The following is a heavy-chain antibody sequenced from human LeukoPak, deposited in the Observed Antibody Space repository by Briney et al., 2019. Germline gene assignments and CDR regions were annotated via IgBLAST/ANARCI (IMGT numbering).Heavy chain of an antibody. CDR2: ITKSGRT. CDR1: VGSIGSSGYY. V-gene: IGHV4-39*01. J-gene: IGHJ4*02. D-gene: IGHD1-26*01. CDR3: ATTTHSGSHDY. Sequence: SETLSLTCTVSVGSIGSSGYYWGWIRQPPGKGLEWIGSITKSGRTSYNPSLTSRVTISVDTSRKQFSLRLSSVTAADTAVFYCATTTHSGSHDYWGQGILVSVSS.